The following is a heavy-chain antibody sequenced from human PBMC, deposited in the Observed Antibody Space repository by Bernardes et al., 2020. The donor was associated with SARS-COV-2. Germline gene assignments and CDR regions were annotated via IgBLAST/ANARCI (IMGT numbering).Heavy chain of an antibody. CDR1: GLTVSDNY. Sequence: GGSLRLSCAASGLTVSDNYMTWVRQAPGKGLEWVALMYSGGSTYYADSVKGRFTVSRDNSKNTLYLQLDRLRAEDTAIYHCASVMATWDRGLFSNTYYFYGLDAWGQGTTVTVSS. D-gene: IGHD3-10*01. J-gene: IGHJ6*02. V-gene: IGHV3-66*01. CDR2: MYSGGST. CDR3: ASVMATWDRGLFSNTYYFYGLDA.